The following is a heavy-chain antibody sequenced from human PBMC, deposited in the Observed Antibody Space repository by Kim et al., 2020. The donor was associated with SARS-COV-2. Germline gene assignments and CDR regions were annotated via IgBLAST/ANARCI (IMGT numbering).Heavy chain of an antibody. CDR2: T. CDR3: ARGLTVAGVDY. D-gene: IGHD6-19*01. Sequence: TYYAESVKGRFTISRDNSKNTLYLQMNSLRPEDTAVYYCARGLTVAGVDYWGQGTLVTVSS. V-gene: IGHV3-53*01. J-gene: IGHJ4*02.